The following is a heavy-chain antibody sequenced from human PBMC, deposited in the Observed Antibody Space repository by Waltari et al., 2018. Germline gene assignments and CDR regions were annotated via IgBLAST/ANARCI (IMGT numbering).Heavy chain of an antibody. D-gene: IGHD6-19*01. CDR1: GFTFSTYE. CDR2: ISSSGNTI. J-gene: IGHJ4*02. Sequence: EVQLVESGGGLVQPGGSLRLSCAASGFTFSTYEMNWVRQAPGKGMEWVSYISSSGNTIYYAEAVKGRSAISRANAKIELLLQMNSLRAEDTAVYYCAREPIAVPGLVFDYCGQGTLVIVSS. CDR3: AREPIAVPGLVFDY. V-gene: IGHV3-48*03.